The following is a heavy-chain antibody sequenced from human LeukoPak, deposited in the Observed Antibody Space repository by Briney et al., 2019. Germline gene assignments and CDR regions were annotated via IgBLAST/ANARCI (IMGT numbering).Heavy chain of an antibody. CDR3: ARGSTVDTVATPLKY. V-gene: IGHV1-8*01. CDR1: GYTFTSYD. CDR2: MNPNSGKT. J-gene: IGHJ4*02. Sequence: ASVKVSCTASGYTFTSYDINWVRQATGQGLEWMGWMNPNSGKTGYGQKFQGRVTMTRSTSISTAYMELSSLRSEDTAVYYCARGSTVDTVATPLKYWGQGTLVTVSS. D-gene: IGHD5-12*01.